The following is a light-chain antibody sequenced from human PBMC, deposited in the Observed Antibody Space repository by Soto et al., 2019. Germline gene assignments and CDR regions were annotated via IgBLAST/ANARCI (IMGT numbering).Light chain of an antibody. J-gene: IGKJ1*01. CDR3: QQRSNWPPT. CDR2: DAS. V-gene: IGKV3-11*01. Sequence: EIVLTQSQATLSLSPGERATLXCRASQSVSSYLAWYQQKPGQAPRLLIYDASNRATGIPARFSGSGSGTDFTLTISSLEPEDFAVYYCQQRSNWPPTFGQGTKVDI. CDR1: QSVSSY.